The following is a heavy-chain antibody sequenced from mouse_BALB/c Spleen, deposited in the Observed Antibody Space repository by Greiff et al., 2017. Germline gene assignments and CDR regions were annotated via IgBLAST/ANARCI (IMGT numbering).Heavy chain of an antibody. V-gene: IGHV1-69*02. CDR2: IDPSDSYT. CDR1: GYTFTSYW. CDR3: AREITTVVANFDY. D-gene: IGHD1-1*01. J-gene: IGHJ2*01. Sequence: QVQLQQPGAELVKPGASVKLSCKASGYTFTSYWMHWVKQRPGQGLEWIGEIDPSDSYTKYNQKFKGKATLTVDKSSSTAYMQLSSLTSEDSAVYYCAREITTVVANFDYWGQGTTLTVSS.